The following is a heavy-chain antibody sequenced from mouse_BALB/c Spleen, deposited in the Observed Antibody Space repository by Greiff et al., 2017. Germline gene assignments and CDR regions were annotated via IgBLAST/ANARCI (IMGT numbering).Heavy chain of an antibody. J-gene: IGHJ1*01. D-gene: IGHD3-3*01. V-gene: IGHV14-3*02. CDR1: GFNIKDTY. CDR3: GRGTLFV. Sequence: EVQLHQSGAELVKPGASVKLSCTASGFNIKDTYMHWVKQRPEQGLEWIGRIDPANGNIIYDPKFQVKAALVADTSSNTAYLQLNSLTSEDTAVYFCGRGTLFVWGAGTTVTVSS. CDR2: IDPANGNI.